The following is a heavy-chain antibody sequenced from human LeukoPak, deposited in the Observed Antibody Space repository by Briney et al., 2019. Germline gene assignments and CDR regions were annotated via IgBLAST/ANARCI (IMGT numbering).Heavy chain of an antibody. CDR1: GFTFSSYG. Sequence: GGSLGLTCAASGFTFSSYGMHWVRQAPGKGLEWVAVIWYDGSNKYYADSVKGRFTISRDNSKNTLYLQMNSLRAEDTAVYYCARDWTGTYYFDYWGQGTLVTVSS. CDR2: IWYDGSNK. J-gene: IGHJ4*02. CDR3: ARDWTGTYYFDY. D-gene: IGHD3/OR15-3a*01. V-gene: IGHV3-33*01.